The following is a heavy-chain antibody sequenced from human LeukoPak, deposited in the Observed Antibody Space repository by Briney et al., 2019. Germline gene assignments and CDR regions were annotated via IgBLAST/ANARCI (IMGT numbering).Heavy chain of an antibody. CDR1: GLTFNNYA. Sequence: GGSLRLSCAASGLTFNNYAMSWVRQAPGKGLEWVSGITGSGRTTYYADSVKGRFTISRDNSKNSLYLQINSLRAEDTAVYYCAKGLLITILGSLDYWGQGTLVTVSS. D-gene: IGHD3-3*01. V-gene: IGHV3-23*01. CDR2: ITGSGRTT. CDR3: AKGLLITILGSLDY. J-gene: IGHJ4*02.